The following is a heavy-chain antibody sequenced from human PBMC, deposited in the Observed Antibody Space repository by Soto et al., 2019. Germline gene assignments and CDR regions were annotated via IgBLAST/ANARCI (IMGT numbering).Heavy chain of an antibody. CDR1: GFTFSSYA. CDR3: AKDWWELRNPLDAFDI. J-gene: IGHJ3*02. CDR2: ISGSGGST. D-gene: IGHD1-26*01. V-gene: IGHV3-23*01. Sequence: EVQLLESGGGLVQPGGSLRLSCAASGFTFSSYAMSWVRQAPGKGLEWVSAISGSGGSTYYADAVKGRFTISRDNSKNTLYLQMSSLRAEDTAVYYCAKDWWELRNPLDAFDIWGQGTMVTVSS.